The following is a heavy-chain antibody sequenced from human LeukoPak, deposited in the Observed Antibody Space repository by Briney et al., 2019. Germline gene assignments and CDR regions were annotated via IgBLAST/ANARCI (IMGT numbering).Heavy chain of an antibody. CDR1: GYSISSGFY. Sequence: SETLSLTCSVSGYSISSGFYWGWIRQTSGKDLEWIGSIYHSGSTSYNPSLKSRVTMSVDTSKNQFSLRLTSVTAADTAVYSCARGLGVSAWRYYFDYWGQGTLVTVSS. CDR3: ARGLGVSAWRYYFDY. V-gene: IGHV4-38-2*02. D-gene: IGHD6-19*01. CDR2: IYHSGST. J-gene: IGHJ4*02.